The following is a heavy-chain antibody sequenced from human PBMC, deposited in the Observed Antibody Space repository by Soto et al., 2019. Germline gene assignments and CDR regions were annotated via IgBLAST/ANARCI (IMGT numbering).Heavy chain of an antibody. Sequence: GASVKVSCKTSGYSFTKYGLHWVRQAPGQRLEWMGWINPGNGDTKYSQKFQGRVTITRDTSATTAYMELSSLRSEDSAVLYCARAECSSTSCYNYYCYGMDVWAQGPTVTVSS. J-gene: IGHJ6*02. CDR3: ARAECSSTSCYNYYCYGMDV. CDR1: GYSFTKYG. V-gene: IGHV1-3*01. D-gene: IGHD2-2*01. CDR2: INPGNGDT.